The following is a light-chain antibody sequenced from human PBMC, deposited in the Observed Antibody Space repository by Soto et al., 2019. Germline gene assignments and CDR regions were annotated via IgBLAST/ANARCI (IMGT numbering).Light chain of an antibody. CDR3: QQYNSYSPLT. V-gene: IGKV1-5*03. J-gene: IGKJ4*01. CDR2: KAS. CDR1: QSISTW. Sequence: DIQMTQSPSTLSASVGDRVTIACRASQSISTWLAWYQQKPGKAPTLLIYKASGLESGVPSRFSGSGSGTDFTLTISSLQPDDFATYYCQQYNSYSPLTFGGGTKVEIK.